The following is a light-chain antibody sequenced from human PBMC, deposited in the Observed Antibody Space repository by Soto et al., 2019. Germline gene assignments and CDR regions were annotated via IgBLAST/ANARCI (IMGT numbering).Light chain of an antibody. CDR1: QNINNY. J-gene: IGKJ4*01. CDR3: QQSDSTPLT. CDR2: AAS. Sequence: DIQMSQSPSSLSASVGDRVTITCRASQNINNYLNWYQQKPGKAPKLLIYAASGLQSGVPSRFSGSGSGTDFTLTISSLQPEDFATYYCQQSDSTPLTFGGGTKVEIK. V-gene: IGKV1-39*01.